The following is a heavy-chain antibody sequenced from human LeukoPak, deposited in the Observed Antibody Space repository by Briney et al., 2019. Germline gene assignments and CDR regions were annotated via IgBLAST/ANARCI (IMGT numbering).Heavy chain of an antibody. CDR2: INPNSGGT. J-gene: IGHJ4*02. D-gene: IGHD5-18*01. Sequence: ASVKVSCKASGYTFTGHYMHWVRQAPGQGLEWMGRINPNSGGTNYAQKFQGRVTMTRDTSISTAYMELSRLRSDDTAVYYCARDKYSRSAGDYWGQGTLVTVSS. V-gene: IGHV1-2*06. CDR1: GYTFTGHY. CDR3: ARDKYSRSAGDY.